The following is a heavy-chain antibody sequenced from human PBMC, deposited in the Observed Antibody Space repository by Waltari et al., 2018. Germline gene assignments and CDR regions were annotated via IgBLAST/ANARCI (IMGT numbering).Heavy chain of an antibody. J-gene: IGHJ1*01. D-gene: IGHD4-17*01. Sequence: QVQLQESGPGLVKPSQTLSLSCTVSGDSITSGDYYWSWIRQPPGKGLEWIGNFYYTGSTYYNPSLESRVSISVDTSNKQFSLKLRSETAADTAIYFCARDDYGDYSGRFFQHWGQGALVTVSS. CDR2: FYYTGST. V-gene: IGHV4-30-4*08. CDR3: ARDDYGDYSGRFFQH. CDR1: GDSITSGDYY.